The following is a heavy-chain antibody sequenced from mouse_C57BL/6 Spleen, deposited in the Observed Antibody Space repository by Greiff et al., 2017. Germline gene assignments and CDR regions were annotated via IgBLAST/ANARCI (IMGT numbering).Heavy chain of an antibody. CDR1: GYSITSGYY. CDR3: AREDGIFDY. J-gene: IGHJ2*01. V-gene: IGHV3-6*01. Sequence: VQLQQSGPGLVKPSQSLSLTCSVTGYSITSGYYWNWIRQFPGNKLEWMGYISYAGSNNYNPSLKNRISITRDTSKNQFFLKLNSVTTEDTATYYCAREDGIFDYWGQGTTLTVSS. CDR2: ISYAGSN. D-gene: IGHD2-3*01.